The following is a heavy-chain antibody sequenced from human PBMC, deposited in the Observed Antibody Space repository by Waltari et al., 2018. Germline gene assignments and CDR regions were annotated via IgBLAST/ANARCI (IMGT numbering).Heavy chain of an antibody. CDR2: INPNSGGT. CDR1: GYTFTGYY. V-gene: IGHV1-2*06. Sequence: QVQLVQSGAEVKKPGASVKVSCKASGYTFTGYYMHWVRQAPGQGLEWMGRINPNSGGTNYAQKFQGRVTMTRDTSISPAYMELSRLRSDDTALYYCAREGGSYSHGAFTYWGQGTLVTVSS. J-gene: IGHJ4*02. D-gene: IGHD1-26*01. CDR3: AREGGSYSHGAFTY.